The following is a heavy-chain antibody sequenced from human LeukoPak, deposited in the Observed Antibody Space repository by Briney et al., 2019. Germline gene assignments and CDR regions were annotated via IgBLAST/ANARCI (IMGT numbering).Heavy chain of an antibody. D-gene: IGHD3-3*01. J-gene: IGHJ5*02. Sequence: PGGSLRLSCAASGFTFTTYAMSWVRQAPGKGLEWVSGLSGSGGSTYYADSVKGRFTISRDNSKNTLYLQMNSLRAEDTAVYYCAKTRYDFWSGLIWFDPWGQGTLVTVSS. CDR3: AKTRYDFWSGLIWFDP. CDR1: GFTFTTYA. V-gene: IGHV3-23*01. CDR2: LSGSGGST.